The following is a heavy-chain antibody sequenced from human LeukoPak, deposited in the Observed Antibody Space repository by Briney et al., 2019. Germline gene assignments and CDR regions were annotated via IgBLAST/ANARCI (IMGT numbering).Heavy chain of an antibody. Sequence: GGSLRLSCAASGFTFSSYDMHWVRQATGKGLEWVSAIGTAGDTYYPGSVKGRFTISRDNSKNTLYLQMNSLRAEDTAVYYCARKYSSSWYDYWGQGTLVTVSS. CDR1: GFTFSSYD. CDR3: ARKYSSSWYDY. D-gene: IGHD6-13*01. J-gene: IGHJ4*02. CDR2: IGTAGDT. V-gene: IGHV3-13*01.